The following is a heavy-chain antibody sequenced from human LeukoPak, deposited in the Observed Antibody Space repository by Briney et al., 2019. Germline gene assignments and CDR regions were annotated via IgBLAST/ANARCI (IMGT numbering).Heavy chain of an antibody. Sequence: GGSLRLSCAASGFRFSDYWTSWVRQAPGKGLEWVANIKEDGAEKYYVESVKGRFTIFRDNAKHSLHLQMNSLRVEDTAVHYCASGMTEFDYWGQGTLVTVSS. CDR1: GFRFSDYW. CDR2: IKEDGAEK. V-gene: IGHV3-7*01. CDR3: ASGMTEFDY. J-gene: IGHJ4*02.